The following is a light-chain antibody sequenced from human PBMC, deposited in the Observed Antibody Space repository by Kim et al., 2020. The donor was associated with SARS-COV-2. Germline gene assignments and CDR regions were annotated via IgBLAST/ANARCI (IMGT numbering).Light chain of an antibody. V-gene: IGLV3-1*01. CDR2: QDS. Sequence: SYELTPPPSVSVSPGQTASITCSGDKLGDKYACWYQQKPGQSPVLVIYQDSKRPSGIPERFSGSNSGNTATLTISGTQAMDEADYYCQAWDSSTWVFGGG. CDR3: QAWDSSTWV. J-gene: IGLJ3*02. CDR1: KLGDKY.